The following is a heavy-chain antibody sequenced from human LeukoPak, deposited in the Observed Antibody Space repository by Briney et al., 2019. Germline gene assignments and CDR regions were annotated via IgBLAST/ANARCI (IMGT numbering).Heavy chain of an antibody. J-gene: IGHJ4*02. D-gene: IGHD3-9*01. V-gene: IGHV3-21*01. CDR3: ARALYYDILTGYQTHTYYFDY. Sequence: GGSLRLSCTASRVTFSGYTMNWVRQAPGKGLEWVSSISSRSSDIYCAASVKGRFTISRDNARNSLYLQMSSLRAEDTAVYYCARALYYDILTGYQTHTYYFDYWGQGTLVTVSS. CDR1: RVTFSGYT. CDR2: ISSRSSDI.